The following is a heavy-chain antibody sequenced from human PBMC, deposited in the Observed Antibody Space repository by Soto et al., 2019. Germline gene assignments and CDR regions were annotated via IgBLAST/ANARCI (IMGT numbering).Heavy chain of an antibody. CDR3: ARDPPPMDV. J-gene: IGHJ6*02. V-gene: IGHV1-18*01. Sequence: QVQLVQSGAEVKKPGASVKVSCKASGYTFTSYGISWVRQAPGQGLEWMGWISAYNGNTNYAQKPQXXXTXXPDTSTSTAYMELRSLRSDDTAVYYCARDPPPMDVWGQGTTVTGSS. CDR1: GYTFTSYG. CDR2: ISAYNGNT.